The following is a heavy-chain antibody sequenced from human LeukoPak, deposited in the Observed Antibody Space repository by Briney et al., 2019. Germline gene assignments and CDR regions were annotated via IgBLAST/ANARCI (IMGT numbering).Heavy chain of an antibody. CDR3: ATDSSITMVRGVPPAFDI. J-gene: IGHJ3*02. CDR2: FDPEDGET. V-gene: IGHV1-24*01. CDR1: GYTLTELS. D-gene: IGHD3-10*01. Sequence: ASVKVSCKVSGYTLTELSMHWARQAPGKGLEWMGGFDPEDGETIYAQKFQGRVTMTEDTSTDTAYMELSSLRSEDTAVYYCATDSSITMVRGVPPAFDIWGQGTMVTVSS.